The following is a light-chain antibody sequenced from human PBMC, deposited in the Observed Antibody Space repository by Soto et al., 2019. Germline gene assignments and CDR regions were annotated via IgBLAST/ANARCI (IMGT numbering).Light chain of an antibody. CDR3: QQSYTLSPRP. V-gene: IGKV1-39*01. J-gene: IGKJ4*01. CDR1: QSISNY. CDR2: AAS. Sequence: DIQMTQSPSSVSASVGVRVIITCRTSQSISNYLNWYQHKPGKAPKVLISAASNLQSGVPSRFSGSGSGTVFTLTISCLQPEDFATYFCQQSYTLSPRPFGGGTKVDIK.